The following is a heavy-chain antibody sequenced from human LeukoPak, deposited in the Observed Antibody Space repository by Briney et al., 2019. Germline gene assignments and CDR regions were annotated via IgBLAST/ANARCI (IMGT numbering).Heavy chain of an antibody. CDR1: GFTFSSYS. CDR2: INSGNSYQ. CDR3: ARPRYSSGWKGWFDP. Sequence: GGSLRLSCAASGFTFSSYSMNWVRQAPGKGLEWVSLINSGNSYQHYADSVKGRFTISRDNAKNSLYLQMNSLRVEDTAVYYCARPRYSSGWKGWFDPWGQGTLVTVSS. J-gene: IGHJ5*02. D-gene: IGHD6-19*01. V-gene: IGHV3-21*01.